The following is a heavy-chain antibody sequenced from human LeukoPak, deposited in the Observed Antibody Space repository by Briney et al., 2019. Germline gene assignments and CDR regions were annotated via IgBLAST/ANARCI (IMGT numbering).Heavy chain of an antibody. CDR3: ARDGGWYRDY. CDR2: IKQDGSER. J-gene: IGHJ4*02. Sequence: RPGGSLRLSCAASEFTFSGYWMSWVRQAPGKGLEWVANIKQDGSERNYVDSVKGRFTISRDNAKNSLYLQMNSLRAEDTAVYYCARDGGWYRDYWGQGTLVTVSS. CDR1: EFTFSGYW. D-gene: IGHD6-19*01. V-gene: IGHV3-7*01.